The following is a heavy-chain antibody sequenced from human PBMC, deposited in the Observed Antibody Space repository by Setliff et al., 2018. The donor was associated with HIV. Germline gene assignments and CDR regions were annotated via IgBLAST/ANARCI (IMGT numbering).Heavy chain of an antibody. V-gene: IGHV4-34*01. CDR1: GGSFSGNY. J-gene: IGHJ6*03. CDR3: ARPGRASYYYYMDV. D-gene: IGHD3-10*01. CDR2: INHSGST. Sequence: ASETLSLTCAVYGGSFSGNYWSWIRQPPGKGLEWIGEINHSGSTNYNPSLKSRVTISVDTSKNQFSLKLSSVTAADTAVYYCARPGRASYYYYMDVWGKGTTVTVSS.